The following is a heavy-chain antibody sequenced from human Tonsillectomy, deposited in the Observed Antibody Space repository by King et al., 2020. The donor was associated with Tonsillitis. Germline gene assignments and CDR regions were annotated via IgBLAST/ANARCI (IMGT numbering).Heavy chain of an antibody. D-gene: IGHD2-15*01. CDR2: IYSSGST. CDR3: AGGSVVVAATGLNWFDP. V-gene: IGHV4-59*01. CDR1: GGSISSYY. J-gene: IGHJ5*02. Sequence: VQLQESGPGLVKPSETLSLTCTVSGGSISSYYWSWIRQPPGKGLEWIGYIYSSGSTNYNPSLKSRVAISVDTSKNQFSLKLTSVTAADTAVYYCAGGSVVVAATGLNWFDPWGQGTLVTVSS.